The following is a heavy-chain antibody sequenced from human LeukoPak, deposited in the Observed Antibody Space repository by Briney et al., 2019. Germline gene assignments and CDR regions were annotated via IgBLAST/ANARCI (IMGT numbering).Heavy chain of an antibody. J-gene: IGHJ4*02. CDR1: GFTFSSYG. D-gene: IGHD2-2*01. Sequence: GGSLRLSCAASGFTFSSYGMDWVRQAPGKGREGVAVIWYDGSNKYYADSGKGRFTISRDNSKNTLYLQMNSLRAEDTAVYYCARDSSSTSSFDYWGQGTLVTVSS. CDR2: IWYDGSNK. CDR3: ARDSSSTSSFDY. V-gene: IGHV3-33*01.